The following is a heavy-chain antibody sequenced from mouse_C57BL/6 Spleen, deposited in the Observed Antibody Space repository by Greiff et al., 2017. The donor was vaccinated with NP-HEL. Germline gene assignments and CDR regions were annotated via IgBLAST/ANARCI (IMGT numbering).Heavy chain of an antibody. CDR1: GYAFSSSW. D-gene: IGHD1-1*01. CDR2: IYPGDGDT. V-gene: IGHV1-82*01. CDR3: ASITTVVAPAMDY. Sequence: QVQLKQSGPELVKPGASVKISCKASGYAFSSSWMNWVKQRPGKGLEWIGRIYPGDGDTNYNGKFKGKATLTADKSSSTAYMQLSSLTSEDSAVYFCASITTVVAPAMDYWGQGTSVTVSS. J-gene: IGHJ4*01.